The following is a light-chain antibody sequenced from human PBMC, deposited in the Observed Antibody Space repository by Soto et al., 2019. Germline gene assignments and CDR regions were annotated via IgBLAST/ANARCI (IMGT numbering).Light chain of an antibody. Sequence: QSALTQPPSASGSPGQSVTISCTGTSSDGGGYNSVSWYQQHPGKAPKLMIYEVNKRPSGVPDRFSGSKSGNTASLTVSGLQAEDEADYYYISYADNNNGYVAIGGGTKLTVL. J-gene: IGLJ2*01. CDR3: ISYADNNNGYVA. CDR1: SSDGGGYNS. V-gene: IGLV2-8*01. CDR2: EVN.